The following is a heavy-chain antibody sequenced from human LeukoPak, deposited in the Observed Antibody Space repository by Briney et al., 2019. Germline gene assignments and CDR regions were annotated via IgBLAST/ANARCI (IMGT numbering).Heavy chain of an antibody. Sequence: PSETLSLTCTVSGGSISSGGYYWSWIRQHPGKGLEWIGYIYYSGSTYYNPSLKSRVTISVDTSKNQFSLKLSSVTAADTAVYYCARETVVVPAAPPASWFDPWGQGALVTVSS. J-gene: IGHJ5*02. CDR2: IYYSGST. CDR1: GGSISSGGYY. V-gene: IGHV4-31*03. D-gene: IGHD2-2*01. CDR3: ARETVVVPAAPPASWFDP.